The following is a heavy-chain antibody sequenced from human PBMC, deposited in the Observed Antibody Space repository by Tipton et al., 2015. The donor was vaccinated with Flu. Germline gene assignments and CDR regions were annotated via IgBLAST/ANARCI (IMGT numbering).Heavy chain of an antibody. CDR3: ARGLRDGYNPHDAFDI. CDR1: GCSISTYY. J-gene: IGHJ3*02. D-gene: IGHD5-24*01. V-gene: IGHV4-59*01. CDR2: IYYSGST. Sequence: TLSLTCTVSGCSISTYYWSWIRQPPGKGLEWIGYIYYSGSTNYNPSLKSRVTISVDTSKNQFSLKLSSVTAADTAVYYCARGLRDGYNPHDAFDIWGQGTMVTVSS.